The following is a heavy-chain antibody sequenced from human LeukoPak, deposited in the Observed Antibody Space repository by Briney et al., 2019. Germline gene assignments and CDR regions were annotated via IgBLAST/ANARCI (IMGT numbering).Heavy chain of an antibody. CDR3: ARGALYYYDSSGSLDY. CDR2: INHSGST. CDR1: GGSFSGYY. D-gene: IGHD3-22*01. J-gene: IGHJ4*02. V-gene: IGHV4-34*01. Sequence: LETLSLTCAVYGGSFSGYYWSWIRQPPGKGLEWIGEINHSGSTNYNPSLKSRVTISVDTSKNQFSLKLSSVTAADTAVYYCARGALYYYDSSGSLDYWGQGTLVTVSS.